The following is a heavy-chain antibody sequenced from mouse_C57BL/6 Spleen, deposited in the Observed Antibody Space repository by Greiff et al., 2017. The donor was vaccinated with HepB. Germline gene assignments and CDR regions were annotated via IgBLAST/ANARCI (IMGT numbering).Heavy chain of an antibody. J-gene: IGHJ1*03. CDR3: AITPPVVSFDV. CDR1: GYTFTSYW. V-gene: IGHV1-74*01. Sequence: QVQLKQPGAELVKPGASVKVSCKASGYTFTSYWMHWVKQRPGQGLEWIGRIHPSDSDTNYNQKFKGKATLTVDKSSSTAYMQLSSLTSEDSAVYYCAITPPVVSFDVWGTGTTVTVSS. CDR2: IHPSDSDT. D-gene: IGHD1-1*01.